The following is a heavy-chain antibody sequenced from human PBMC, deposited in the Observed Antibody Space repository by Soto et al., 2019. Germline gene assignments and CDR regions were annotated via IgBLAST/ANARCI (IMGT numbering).Heavy chain of an antibody. CDR1: GYTFTGYY. J-gene: IGHJ4*02. Sequence: ASVKVSCKASGYTFTGYYMHWVRQAPGQGLEWMGIINPSGGSTSYAQKFQGRVTMTRDTSKNHFSLQLNSVSPEDAAVYYCARTLRGRGVKYFDDWGQGTLVTVSS. CDR2: INPSGGST. CDR3: ARTLRGRGVKYFDD. V-gene: IGHV1-46*01. D-gene: IGHD3-10*01.